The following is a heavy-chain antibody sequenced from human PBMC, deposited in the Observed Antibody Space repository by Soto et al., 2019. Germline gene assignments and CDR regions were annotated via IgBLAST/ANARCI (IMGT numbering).Heavy chain of an antibody. J-gene: IGHJ3*02. V-gene: IGHV4-59*01. Sequence: SETLSLTCTVSGGSISSYYWSWIRQPPGKGLEWIGYIYYSGSTNYNPSLKSRVTISVDTSKNQFSLKLSSVTAADTAVYYCARGIPRAFDIWGQGKMVTVSS. D-gene: IGHD2-2*02. CDR2: IYYSGST. CDR3: ARGIPRAFDI. CDR1: GGSISSYY.